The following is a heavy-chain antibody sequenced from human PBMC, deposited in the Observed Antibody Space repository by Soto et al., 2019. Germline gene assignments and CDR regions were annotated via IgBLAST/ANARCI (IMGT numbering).Heavy chain of an antibody. CDR3: AKSYDSSTYYYYYYGMDV. J-gene: IGHJ6*02. V-gene: IGHV3-30*18. CDR1: GFTFSSYG. Sequence: GGSLRLSCAASGFTFSSYGMHWVRQAPGKGLEWVAVISYDGSNKYYADSVKGRFTISRDNSKNTLYLQMNSLRAEDTAVYYCAKSYDSSTYYYYYYGMDVWGQGTTVTVSS. D-gene: IGHD3-22*01. CDR2: ISYDGSNK.